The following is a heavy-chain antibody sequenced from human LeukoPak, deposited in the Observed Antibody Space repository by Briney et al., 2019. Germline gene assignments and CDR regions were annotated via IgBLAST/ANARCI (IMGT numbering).Heavy chain of an antibody. V-gene: IGHV4-34*01. CDR2: INHSGST. Sequence: PSETLSLTCAVYGGSFSGYYWSWIRQPPGKGLEWIGEINHSGSTNYNPSLKSRVTISVDTSKNQFSLKLSSVTAADTAVYYCARVPRWLPPAYYFDYWGQGTLVTVSS. D-gene: IGHD5-24*01. CDR1: GGSFSGYY. J-gene: IGHJ4*02. CDR3: ARVPRWLPPAYYFDY.